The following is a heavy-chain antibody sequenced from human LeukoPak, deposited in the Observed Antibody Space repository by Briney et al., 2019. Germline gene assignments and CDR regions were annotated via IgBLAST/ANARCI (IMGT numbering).Heavy chain of an antibody. CDR2: IYYSGST. J-gene: IGHJ5*02. CDR1: GGSISSGDYY. Sequence: SETLSLTCTVSGGSISSGDYYWSWIRQPPGKGLEWIGYIYYSGSTYYNPSLKSRVTISVDTSKSQFSLKLSSVTAADTAVYYCARTRITIFGVVLKRYDWFDPWGQGTLVTVSS. CDR3: ARTRITIFGVVLKRYDWFDP. D-gene: IGHD3-3*01. V-gene: IGHV4-30-4*08.